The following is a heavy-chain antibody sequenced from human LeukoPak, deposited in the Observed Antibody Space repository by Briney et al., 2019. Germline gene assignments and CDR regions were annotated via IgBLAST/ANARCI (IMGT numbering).Heavy chain of an antibody. Sequence: SGGSLRLSCAASGFTFSSYSMNWVRQAPGKGLEWVSSISSSSSYIYYADSVKGRFTISRDNAKNSLYLQMNSLRAEDTAVYYCARAARKYCYDSSGYYYFDYWGRGTLVTVSS. CDR3: ARAARKYCYDSSGYYYFDY. CDR1: GFTFSSYS. D-gene: IGHD3-22*01. J-gene: IGHJ4*02. CDR2: ISSSSSYI. V-gene: IGHV3-21*01.